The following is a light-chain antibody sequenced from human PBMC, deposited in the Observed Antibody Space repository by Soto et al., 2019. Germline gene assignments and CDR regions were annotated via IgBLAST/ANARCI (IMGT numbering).Light chain of an antibody. CDR2: EVS. CDR1: SSDVGGYKF. CDR3: SSFRSSSTWV. Sequence: QSALTQPASVSGSPGQSITISCTGTSSDVGGYKFVSWYQHKPGKAPKVILYEVSNRPSGVSNRFSGSRSGNTASLTISGIQAGDEADYYCSSFRSSSTWVFGGGTKLTVL. J-gene: IGLJ3*02. V-gene: IGLV2-14*01.